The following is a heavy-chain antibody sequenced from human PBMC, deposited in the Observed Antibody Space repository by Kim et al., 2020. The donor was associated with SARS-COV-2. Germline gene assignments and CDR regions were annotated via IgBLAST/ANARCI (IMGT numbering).Heavy chain of an antibody. Sequence: SETLSLTCAVYGGSFSGYYWSWIRQPPGKGLEWIGEINHSGSTNYNPSLKSRVTISVDTSKNQFSLKLSSVTAADTAVYYCARSRLPHDYGGNSGRIYYFDYWGQGTLVTVSS. CDR2: INHSGST. CDR3: ARSRLPHDYGGNSGRIYYFDY. CDR1: GGSFSGYY. J-gene: IGHJ4*02. D-gene: IGHD4-17*01. V-gene: IGHV4-34*01.